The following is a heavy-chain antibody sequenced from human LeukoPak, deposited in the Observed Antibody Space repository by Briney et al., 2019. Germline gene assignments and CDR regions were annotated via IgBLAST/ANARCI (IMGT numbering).Heavy chain of an antibody. Sequence: GASVKVSCKASGYTFTGYYMHWVRQAPGQGLEWMGWINPNSGGTNYAQKFQGRVTMTRDTSISTAYMELSRLRSDDTAVYYCARRDYGGNVNWFDPWGQGTLVAVSS. CDR3: ARRDYGGNVNWFDP. J-gene: IGHJ5*02. V-gene: IGHV1-2*02. CDR2: INPNSGGT. CDR1: GYTFTGYY. D-gene: IGHD4-23*01.